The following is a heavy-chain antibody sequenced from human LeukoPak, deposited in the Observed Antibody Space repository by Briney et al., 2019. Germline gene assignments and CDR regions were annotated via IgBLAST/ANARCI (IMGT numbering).Heavy chain of an antibody. CDR1: GFTFSSYS. Sequence: GGSLRLSCAASGFTFSSYSMNWVRQAPGKGLEWVSYISSSSSTIYYADSVKGRFTISRDNAKNSLYLQMNSLRAEDTAVYYCARDRSGSYPNYWGQGTLVTVSS. CDR2: ISSSSSTI. CDR3: ARDRSGSYPNY. D-gene: IGHD3-10*01. J-gene: IGHJ4*02. V-gene: IGHV3-48*01.